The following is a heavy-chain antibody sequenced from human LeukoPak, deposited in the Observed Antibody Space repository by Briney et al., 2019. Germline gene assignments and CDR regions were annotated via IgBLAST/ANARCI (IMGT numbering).Heavy chain of an antibody. V-gene: IGHV3-21*01. CDR3: ARDQNGGYWGILY. Sequence: PGGSLRLSCAASGFTFSGYTMNWGRQAPGKGLEWVSSISSSGDFMYYADSVKGRFTVSRDNSKNSLYLQMDSLRAEDTALYYCARDQNGGYWGILYRGQGTLVTVSS. D-gene: IGHD2-21*01. J-gene: IGHJ4*02. CDR1: GFTFSGYT. CDR2: ISSSGDFM.